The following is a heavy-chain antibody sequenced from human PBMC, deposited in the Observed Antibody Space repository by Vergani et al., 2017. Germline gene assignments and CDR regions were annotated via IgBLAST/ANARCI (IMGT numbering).Heavy chain of an antibody. CDR3: TNYRLDDTYAYVVY. Sequence: EVHLVESGGGLVQPGRSLRLSCSGSGFTLGDYAMTWVRQAPGKRLEWVAFICSKPYGGTTESAASVKGRFTISRDDSKSLAYLQMSSLKAEDTAVYYCTNYRLDDTYAYVVYWGQGSLITAS. J-gene: IGHJ4*02. D-gene: IGHD3-16*01. V-gene: IGHV3-49*04. CDR1: GFTLGDYA. CDR2: ICSKPYGGTT.